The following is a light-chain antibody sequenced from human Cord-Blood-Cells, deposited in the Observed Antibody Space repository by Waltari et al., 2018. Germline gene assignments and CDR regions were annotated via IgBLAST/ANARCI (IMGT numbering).Light chain of an antibody. V-gene: IGLV2-8*01. J-gene: IGLJ2*01. Sequence: QSALTQHPSASGSPGQSVTISCTGTSSDVGGSNYVSWYQPHPGKAPKLMIYEVSKRPSGVPDRFSGSKSGNTASLTVSGLQAEDEADYYCSSYAGSNNLVFGGGTKLTVL. CDR3: SSYAGSNNLV. CDR2: EVS. CDR1: SSDVGGSNY.